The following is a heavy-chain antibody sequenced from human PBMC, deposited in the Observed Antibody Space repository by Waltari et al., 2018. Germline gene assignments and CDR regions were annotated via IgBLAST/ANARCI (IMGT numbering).Heavy chain of an antibody. V-gene: IGHV3-7*01. CDR1: GFTFSSYW. Sequence: EVQLVESGGGLVQPGGSLRLSCAASGFTFSSYWMSWVRQAPGKGLEWVANIKEDGTEKNYVDSVKGRFTISRDNAKNSLYLQMNSLRAEDTAVYYCARARILDSWGQGILVTVSS. D-gene: IGHD3-3*01. J-gene: IGHJ4*02. CDR2: IKEDGTEK. CDR3: ARARILDS.